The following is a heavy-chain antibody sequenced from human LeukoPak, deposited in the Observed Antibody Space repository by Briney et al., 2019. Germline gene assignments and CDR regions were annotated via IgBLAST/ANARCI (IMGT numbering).Heavy chain of an antibody. CDR1: AFTFNTYW. D-gene: IGHD5-18*01. Sequence: GGSLRLSCAASAFTFNTYWMHWVRQVPGRGLEWVSRINGDESSTNYADSVKGRFTISRDNAKNSLYLQMNSLRAEDTAVYYCARGDVYSYVPGYWGQGTLVTVSS. V-gene: IGHV3-74*01. CDR2: INGDESST. J-gene: IGHJ4*02. CDR3: ARGDVYSYVPGY.